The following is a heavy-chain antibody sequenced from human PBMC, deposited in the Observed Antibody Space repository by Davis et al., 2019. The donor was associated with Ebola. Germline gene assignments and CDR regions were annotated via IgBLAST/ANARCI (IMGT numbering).Heavy chain of an antibody. Sequence: MPSETLSLTCNVSGYSINSDYYWGWLRQPPGKGLEWIGRIYHSGSTFYNPSLESRVTISVDTSKNQFSLRLSSVTAADTAVYYCARSHSDWLLPFDYWGQGTLATVSS. CDR2: IYHSGST. J-gene: IGHJ4*02. CDR3: ARSHSDWLLPFDY. V-gene: IGHV4-38-2*02. CDR1: GYSINSDYY. D-gene: IGHD3-9*01.